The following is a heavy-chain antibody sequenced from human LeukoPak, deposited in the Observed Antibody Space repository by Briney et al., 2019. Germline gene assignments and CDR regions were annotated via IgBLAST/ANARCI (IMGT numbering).Heavy chain of an antibody. Sequence: TGGSLRLSCAASGFTFSTYAMTWVRQAPGKGLEWVSLISGTGGSTYYADSVKGRFTISRDNSKNTLYLQMNSLRAEDTAVYYCVRVYCSPGSCLELDYWGQGTLVTVSS. V-gene: IGHV3-23*01. CDR2: ISGTGGST. D-gene: IGHD2-15*01. CDR1: GFTFSTYA. CDR3: VRVYCSPGSCLELDY. J-gene: IGHJ4*02.